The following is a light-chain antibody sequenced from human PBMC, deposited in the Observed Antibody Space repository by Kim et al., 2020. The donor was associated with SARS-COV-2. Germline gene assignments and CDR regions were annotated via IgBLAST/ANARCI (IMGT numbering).Light chain of an antibody. V-gene: IGKV3-11*01. CDR2: DAS. CDR3: QQTNNWIT. Sequence: EIVLTQSPAMLSLSPGERATLSCRASQSVSNSLAWYQQKPGQAPRLLIYDASNRATGIPARFSGSGSGTDFTLTISSLEPEDFAVYYCQQTNNWITFGGGTKVEIK. J-gene: IGKJ4*01. CDR1: QSVSNS.